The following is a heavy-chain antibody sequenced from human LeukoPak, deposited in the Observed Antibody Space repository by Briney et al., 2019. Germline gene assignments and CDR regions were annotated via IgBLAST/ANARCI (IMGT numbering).Heavy chain of an antibody. CDR2: ISGSSVYR. V-gene: IGHV3-21*01. CDR1: GITFTSHA. D-gene: IGHD6-19*01. CDR3: ARVSVAGSVIDAFDM. Sequence: GGSLRLSCAASGITFTSHAMSWVRQAPGKGLEWVSCISGSSVYRYYADSVKGRSTISRDNAKNSLYLQMNSLRAEDTAVYYCARVSVAGSVIDAFDMWGQGTMVTVSS. J-gene: IGHJ3*02.